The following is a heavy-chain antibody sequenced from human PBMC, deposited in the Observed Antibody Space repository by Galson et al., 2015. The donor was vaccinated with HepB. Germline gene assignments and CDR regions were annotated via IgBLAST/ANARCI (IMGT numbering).Heavy chain of an antibody. Sequence: SLRLSCAASGFTVSSNYMSWVRQAPGKGLEWVSVIYSGGSTYYADSVKGRFTISRHNSKNTLYLQMNSLRAEDTAVYYCARERPMGQWLAYFDYWGQGTLVTVSS. CDR3: ARERPMGQWLAYFDY. V-gene: IGHV3-53*04. J-gene: IGHJ4*02. CDR1: GFTVSSNY. D-gene: IGHD6-19*01. CDR2: IYSGGST.